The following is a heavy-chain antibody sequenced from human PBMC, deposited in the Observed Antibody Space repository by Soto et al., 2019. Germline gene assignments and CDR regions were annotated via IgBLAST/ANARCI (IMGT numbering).Heavy chain of an antibody. D-gene: IGHD3-22*01. V-gene: IGHV3-33*01. CDR3: ARDRYYYDSSGYYYYYGMDV. Sequence: QVQLVESGGGVVQPGRSLRLSCAASGFTFSSYGMHWVRQAPGKGLEWVAVLWYDGSNKYYADSVKGRFTISRDNSKNTLYLLMNRRRADDTAVYYCARDRYYYDSSGYYYYYGMDVWGQGTTVTVAS. J-gene: IGHJ6*02. CDR1: GFTFSSYG. CDR2: LWYDGSNK.